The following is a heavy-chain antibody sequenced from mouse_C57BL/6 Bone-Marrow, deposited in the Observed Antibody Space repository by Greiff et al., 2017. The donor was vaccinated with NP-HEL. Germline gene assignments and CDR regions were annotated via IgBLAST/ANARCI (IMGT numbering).Heavy chain of an antibody. D-gene: IGHD2-4*01. V-gene: IGHV1-85*01. Sequence: QVQLQQSGPELVKPGASVKLSCKASGYTFTSYDINWVKQSPGQGLEWIGWIYPRAGSTKYNEKFKGKATLTVDTSSSKAYMELHSLTSEDAAVYFCARGGAYYDYLYYFDYWGQGTTLTVSS. J-gene: IGHJ2*01. CDR2: IYPRAGST. CDR3: ARGGAYYDYLYYFDY. CDR1: GYTFTSYD.